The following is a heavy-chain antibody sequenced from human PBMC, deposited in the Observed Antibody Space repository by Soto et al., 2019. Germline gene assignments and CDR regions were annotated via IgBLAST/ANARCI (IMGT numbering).Heavy chain of an antibody. CDR3: ARGIFTNCAGMDV. D-gene: IGHD1-1*01. J-gene: IGHJ6*02. CDR1: GGSITSNAW. V-gene: IGHV4-4*02. CDR2: KYHSGST. Sequence: QVQLQESGPGLVKPSGTLSLTCAVSGGSITSNAWWSWVRQHPGKGLEWIGEKYHSGSTNYNPSLTMRVPISVDESKNQFSRRLRSVTAADTAIYYCARGIFTNCAGMDVWGQGTTVTVSS.